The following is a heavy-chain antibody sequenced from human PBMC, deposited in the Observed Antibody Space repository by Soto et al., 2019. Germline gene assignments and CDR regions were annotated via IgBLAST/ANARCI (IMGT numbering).Heavy chain of an antibody. Sequence: QVQLQESGPGLVKPSQTLSLTCTVSGDSITSGTYYWSWIRQPPGKGLEWVGFVFHSGTTFYNPSLKSRVLMSADTSKNQFSLIVRSLTAADTAVYYCARARGYCTGASCSLFYFYGLDVWGQGTTVSVSS. J-gene: IGHJ6*02. CDR2: VFHSGTT. D-gene: IGHD2-8*02. CDR3: ARARGYCTGASCSLFYFYGLDV. V-gene: IGHV4-30-4*01. CDR1: GDSITSGTYY.